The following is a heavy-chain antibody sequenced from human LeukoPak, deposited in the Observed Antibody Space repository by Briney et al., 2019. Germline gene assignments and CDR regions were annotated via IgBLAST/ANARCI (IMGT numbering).Heavy chain of an antibody. J-gene: IGHJ4*02. CDR1: GFIFSSYS. CDR3: ARDLIAVAGPQDY. D-gene: IGHD6-19*01. CDR2: ISSSSSYI. V-gene: IGHV3-21*01. Sequence: PGGSLRLSCAASGFIFSSYSMNWVRQAPGKGLEWVSSISSSSSYIYYADSVKGRFTISRDNAKNSLYLQMNSLRAEDTAVYYCARDLIAVAGPQDYWGQGTLVTVSS.